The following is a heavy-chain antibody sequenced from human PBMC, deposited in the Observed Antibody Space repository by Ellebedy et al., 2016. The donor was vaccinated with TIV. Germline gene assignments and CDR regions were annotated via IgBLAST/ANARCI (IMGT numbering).Heavy chain of an antibody. D-gene: IGHD1-7*01. Sequence: SETLSLXXAVSGGSISSGDYSWSWIRLPPGKGLEWIGYIYHSGSTYYNPSLKSQVTISVDRSKNQFSLKLSSVTAADTAVYYCARISGTTFDYWGQGTLVTVSS. J-gene: IGHJ4*02. V-gene: IGHV4-30-2*01. CDR1: GGSISSGDYS. CDR3: ARISGTTFDY. CDR2: IYHSGST.